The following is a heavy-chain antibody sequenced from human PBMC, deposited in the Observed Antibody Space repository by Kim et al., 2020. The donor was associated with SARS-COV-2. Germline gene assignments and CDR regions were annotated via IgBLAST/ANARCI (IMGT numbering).Heavy chain of an antibody. V-gene: IGHV1-46*01. D-gene: IGHD4-4*01. J-gene: IGHJ4*02. CDR3: ARAPTVTSLYWDY. Sequence: YAQKFQGRVTMTRDTSTSTVYMELSSLRSEDTAVYYCARAPTVTSLYWDYWGQGTLVTVSS.